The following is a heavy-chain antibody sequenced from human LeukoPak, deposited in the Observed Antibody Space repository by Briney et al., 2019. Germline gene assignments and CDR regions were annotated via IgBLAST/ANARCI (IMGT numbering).Heavy chain of an antibody. D-gene: IGHD6-13*01. J-gene: IGHJ4*02. V-gene: IGHV5-51*01. CDR2: IYPGDSDT. Sequence: GESLKISCKGSGYSFTSYWIGWVRQMPAKGLEWMGIIYPGDSDTRYSPSFQGQVTISADKSISAAYLQWSSLKASDTAMYYCARVEQQLAAPFDYWGQGTLVTVSS. CDR1: GYSFTSYW. CDR3: ARVEQQLAAPFDY.